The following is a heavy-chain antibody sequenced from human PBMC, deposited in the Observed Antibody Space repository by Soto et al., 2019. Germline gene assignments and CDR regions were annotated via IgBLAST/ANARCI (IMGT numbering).Heavy chain of an antibody. CDR3: ARGPHYDILTGYDYYFDY. J-gene: IGHJ4*02. CDR2: IYYSGST. V-gene: IGHV4-31*03. D-gene: IGHD3-9*01. Sequence: ASETLSLTCTVSGGSISSGGYYWSWIRQHPGKGLEWIGYIYYSGSTYYNSSLKSRVTISVETSKNHFSLKLSSVTAADTAVYYCARGPHYDILTGYDYYFDYWGQGTLVTVSS. CDR1: GGSISSGGYY.